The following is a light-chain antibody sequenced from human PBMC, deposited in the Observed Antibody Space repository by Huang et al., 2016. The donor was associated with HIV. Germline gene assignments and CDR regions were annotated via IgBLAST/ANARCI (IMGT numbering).Light chain of an antibody. CDR1: QSISRW. J-gene: IGKJ2*01. CDR2: EAS. CDR3: QHYNVYSLPYT. V-gene: IGKV1-5*03. Sequence: DIQMTQSPSTLSPSVGDRVTITCRASQSISRWLAWYQQKPGKAPKLLIYEASTLETGVPSRFSCSGSGTEFTLTISSLQPDDFATYYCQHYNVYSLPYTFGQGTKLEIK.